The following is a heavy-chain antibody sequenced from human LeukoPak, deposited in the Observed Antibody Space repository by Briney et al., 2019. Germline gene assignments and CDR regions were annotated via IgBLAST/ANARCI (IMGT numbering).Heavy chain of an antibody. CDR1: GFTFSSYA. J-gene: IGHJ4*02. CDR3: ARNILEQGKQQLACDH. CDR2: IAGSGGST. Sequence: PGGSLRLSCAASGFTFSSYAMSWVRQAPGKGLEWVSSIAGSGGSTFYARSVKGRFTISRDNSNNTVYLQMNRLTIDDSAEYYCARNILEQGKQQLACDHWGRGTLVTVSS. D-gene: IGHD6-13*01. V-gene: IGHV3-23*01.